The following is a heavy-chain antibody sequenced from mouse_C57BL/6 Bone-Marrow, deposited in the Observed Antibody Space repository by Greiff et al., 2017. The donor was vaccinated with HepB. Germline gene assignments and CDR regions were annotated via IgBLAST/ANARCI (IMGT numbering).Heavy chain of an antibody. CDR2: IWRGGST. J-gene: IGHJ4*01. CDR1: GFSLTSYG. D-gene: IGHD2-5*01. V-gene: IGHV2-5*01. CDR3: AKRAYYSNPSLYYYAMDY. Sequence: VMLVESGPGLVQPSQSLSITCTVSGFSLTSYGVHWVRQSPGKGLEWLGVIWRGGSTDYNAAFMSRLSITKDNSKSQVFFKMNSLQADDTAIYYCAKRAYYSNPSLYYYAMDYWGQGTSVTVSS.